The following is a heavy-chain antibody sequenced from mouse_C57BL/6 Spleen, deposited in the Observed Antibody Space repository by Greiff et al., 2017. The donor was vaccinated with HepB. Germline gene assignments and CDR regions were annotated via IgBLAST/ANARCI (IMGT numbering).Heavy chain of an antibody. CDR3: ASGEKAIRWFPFAY. J-gene: IGHJ3*01. CDR1: GFNIKNTY. CDR2: IDPANGNT. V-gene: IGHV14-3*01. D-gene: IGHD2-3*01. Sequence: VQLQQSVAELVRPGASVKLSCTASGFNIKNTYMHWVKQRPEQGLEWIGRIDPANGNTKYTPKFQGKATITADTSSNTAYLQLSSLTSEDTAIYYCASGEKAIRWFPFAYWGQGTLVTVSA.